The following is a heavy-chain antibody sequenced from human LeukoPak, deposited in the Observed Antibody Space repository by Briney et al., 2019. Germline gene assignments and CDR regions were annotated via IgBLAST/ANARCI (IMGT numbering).Heavy chain of an antibody. V-gene: IGHV1-46*01. Sequence: ASVKVSCKASGYTFTSYYTHWVRQAPGQGLEWMGIINPSGGSTSYAQKFQGRVTMTRDTSTSTVYMELSSLRSEDTAVYYCARAAVGDGYLLEFDYWGQGTLVTVSS. J-gene: IGHJ4*02. CDR3: ARAAVGDGYLLEFDY. CDR1: GYTFTSYY. D-gene: IGHD5-24*01. CDR2: INPSGGST.